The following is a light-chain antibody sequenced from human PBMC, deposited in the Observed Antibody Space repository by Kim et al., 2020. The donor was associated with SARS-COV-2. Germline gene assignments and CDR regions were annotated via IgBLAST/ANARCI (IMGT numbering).Light chain of an antibody. CDR2: AAS. J-gene: IGKJ1*01. V-gene: IGKV1-17*01. Sequence: DIQMTLSPSSLSASVGDRVTITCRASQGIRNDLGWYQQKPGEPPKRLISAASSLQSGVPSRFSGSGSETQFTLTISSLRPEDFATYYCLQYNDFPWTFGQGTKVDIK. CDR1: QGIRND. CDR3: LQYNDFPWT.